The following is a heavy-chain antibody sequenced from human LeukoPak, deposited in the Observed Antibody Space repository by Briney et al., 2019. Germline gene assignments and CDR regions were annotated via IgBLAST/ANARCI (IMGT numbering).Heavy chain of an antibody. D-gene: IGHD4-17*01. CDR1: GGSISSSSYY. V-gene: IGHV4-39*07. CDR3: GRDTGGGYGDYGDY. Sequence: PSETLSLTCTVSGGSISSSSYYWGWIRQPPGKGLEWIGSIYYSGSTYYNPSLKSRVTISVDTSKNQFSLKLSSVTAADTAVYYCGRDTGGGYGDYGDYWGQGTLVTVSS. CDR2: IYYSGST. J-gene: IGHJ4*02.